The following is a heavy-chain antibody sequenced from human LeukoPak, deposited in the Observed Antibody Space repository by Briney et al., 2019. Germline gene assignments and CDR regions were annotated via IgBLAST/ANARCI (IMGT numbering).Heavy chain of an antibody. CDR2: IKQDGSEK. D-gene: IGHD6-19*01. V-gene: IGHV3-7*01. CDR3: ASHLGIAVAPEAFDI. J-gene: IGHJ3*02. Sequence: GGSLRLSCAASGFTFSSYWMSWVRQAPGKGLEWVANIKQDGSEKYYVDSVKGRFTISRDNAKNSLYLQMNSLRAEDTAVYYCASHLGIAVAPEAFDIWGQGTMVTVSS. CDR1: GFTFSSYW.